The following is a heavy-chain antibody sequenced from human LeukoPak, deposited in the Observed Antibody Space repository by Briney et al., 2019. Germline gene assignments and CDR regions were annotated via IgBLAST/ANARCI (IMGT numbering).Heavy chain of an antibody. Sequence: GRSLRLSCAASGFTSTPSELNWVRQAPGKRLEWISYISHTGSLIYYADSVKGRFTISRDNAKNFLYLQMSSLRVEDTGIYYCSSYCSEGTCYGYFHHWGQGTLVSVSS. J-gene: IGHJ1*01. CDR1: GFTSTPSE. D-gene: IGHD2-15*01. V-gene: IGHV3-48*03. CDR3: SSYCSEGTCYGYFHH. CDR2: ISHTGSLI.